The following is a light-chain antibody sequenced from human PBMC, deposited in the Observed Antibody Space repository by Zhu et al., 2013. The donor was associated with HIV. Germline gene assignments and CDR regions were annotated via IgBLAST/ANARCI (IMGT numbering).Light chain of an antibody. CDR2: YAS. Sequence: DIVMTQSPDSLAVSLGERATFNCKSSQSVLYSSNNKNYLAWYQQKAGQPPKLLIYYASARKLGVPDRFSGSGSVTDFTLTISSLQAEDVAVYYCQQYYSSPLTFGGGTKVEIK. CDR3: QQYYSSPLT. CDR1: QSVLYSSNNKNY. V-gene: IGKV4-1*01. J-gene: IGKJ4*01.